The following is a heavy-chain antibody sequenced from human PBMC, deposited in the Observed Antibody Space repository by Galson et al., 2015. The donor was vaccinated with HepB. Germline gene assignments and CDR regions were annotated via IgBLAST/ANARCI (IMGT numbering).Heavy chain of an antibody. CDR2: IKTEADGGTT. CDR1: GSTFSYAW. J-gene: IGHJ3*01. D-gene: IGHD3-16*02. CDR3: ATSGWGVIADAFDV. Sequence: SLRLSCAASGSTFSYAWLNWVRQTPGKGLEWVGRIKTEADGGTTDYAAPVKGRFTISRDDSKSTVYLEMNSLKTEDTAVYYCATSGWGVIADAFDVWGQGTMVTVSS. V-gene: IGHV3-15*05.